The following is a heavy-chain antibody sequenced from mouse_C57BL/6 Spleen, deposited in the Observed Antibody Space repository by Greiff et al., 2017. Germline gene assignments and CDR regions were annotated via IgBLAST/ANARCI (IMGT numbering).Heavy chain of an antibody. D-gene: IGHD3-2*02. CDR1: GYTFTSYW. Sequence: VQLQQPGAELVRPGTSVKLSCKASGYTFTSYWMHWVKQRPGQGLEWIGVIDPSDSYTNYNQKFKGKATLTVDTSSSTAYMQLSSLTSEDSAVYYCARVKTAQADAWFAYWGQGTLVTVSA. J-gene: IGHJ3*01. CDR3: ARVKTAQADAWFAY. CDR2: IDPSDSYT. V-gene: IGHV1-59*01.